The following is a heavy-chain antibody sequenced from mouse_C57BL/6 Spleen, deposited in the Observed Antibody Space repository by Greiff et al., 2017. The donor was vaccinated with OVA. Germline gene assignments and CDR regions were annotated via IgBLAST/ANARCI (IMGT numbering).Heavy chain of an antibody. D-gene: IGHD1-1*01. Sequence: EVQLQQSGPELVKPGASVKISCKASGYTFTDYYMNWVKQSHGKSLEWIGDINPNNGGTSYNQKFKGKATLTVDKSSSTAYMELRSLTSEDSAVYYCASRDYGSIYFDYWGQGTTLTVSS. CDR2: INPNNGGT. V-gene: IGHV1-26*01. CDR1: GYTFTDYY. J-gene: IGHJ2*01. CDR3: ASRDYGSIYFDY.